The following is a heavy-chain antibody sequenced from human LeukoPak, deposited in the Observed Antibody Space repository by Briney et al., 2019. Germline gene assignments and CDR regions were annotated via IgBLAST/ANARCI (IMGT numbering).Heavy chain of an antibody. CDR1: GFTFSSYW. V-gene: IGHV3-7*01. J-gene: IGHJ4*02. D-gene: IGHD5-12*01. CDR3: ARVGAGGYDYRYYYFDY. Sequence: GGSLRLSCAASGFTFSSYWMSWVRQAPGKGLEWVANIKQDGSEKYYVDSVKGRFTISRDNAKNSLYLQMNSLRAEDTAVYYCARVGAGGYDYRYYYFDYWGQGTLVTVSS. CDR2: IKQDGSEK.